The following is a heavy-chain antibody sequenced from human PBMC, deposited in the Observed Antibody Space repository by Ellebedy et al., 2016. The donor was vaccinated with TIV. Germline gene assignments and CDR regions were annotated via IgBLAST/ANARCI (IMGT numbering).Heavy chain of an antibody. D-gene: IGHD3-10*01. CDR3: ARDSAIQYDH. Sequence: GESLKISCAASGFTFGLYNMNWVRQAPGKGLEWVSFISGTGAIFQADSVKGRVTISRDNARNSLYLQMNRLGEEDTAVYYCARDSAIQYDHWGQGTLVTVSS. J-gene: IGHJ4*02. CDR2: ISGTGAI. CDR1: GFTFGLYN. V-gene: IGHV3-48*02.